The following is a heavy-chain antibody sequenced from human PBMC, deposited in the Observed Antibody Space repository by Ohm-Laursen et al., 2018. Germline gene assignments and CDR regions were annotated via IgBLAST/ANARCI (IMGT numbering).Heavy chain of an antibody. CDR1: GGSISSYY. Sequence: SDTLSLTCAVSGGSISSYYWSWIRQPPGKGLEWIGYIHYSGNTNYNPSLKSRVTISVDTSKTQFSLKLSSVTAADTAVYYCAKDRDYINLNYYFDYWGQGTLVTVSS. V-gene: IGHV4-59*12. J-gene: IGHJ4*02. CDR2: IHYSGNT. CDR3: AKDRDYINLNYYFDY. D-gene: IGHD4-11*01.